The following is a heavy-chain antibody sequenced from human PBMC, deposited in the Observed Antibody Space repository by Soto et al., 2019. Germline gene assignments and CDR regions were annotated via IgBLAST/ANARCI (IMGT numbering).Heavy chain of an antibody. CDR1: GFTFSDYA. Sequence: GGSLRLSCAASGFTFSDYAMAWVRQPPRKGLDWISAIGGGGITTYYADSVKGRFTISRDNSKNILYLEMNSLTVDDTAVYYCAKGSCGYRPYYFDFWGQGTPVTVSS. D-gene: IGHD3-22*01. J-gene: IGHJ4*02. CDR2: IGGGGITT. V-gene: IGHV3-23*01. CDR3: AKGSCGYRPYYFDF.